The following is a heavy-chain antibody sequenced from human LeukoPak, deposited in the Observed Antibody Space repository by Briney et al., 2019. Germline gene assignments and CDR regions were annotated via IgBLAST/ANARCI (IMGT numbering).Heavy chain of an antibody. V-gene: IGHV4-31*03. D-gene: IGHD3-22*01. CDR3: ARMYYYDSSGYYD. J-gene: IGHJ4*02. Sequence: SQTLSLTCTVSGGSISSGGYYWSWIRQHPEKGLEWIGYIYYSGSTYYNPSLKSRVTISVDTSKNQFSLKLSSVTAADTAVYYCARMYYYDSSGYYDWGQGTLVTVSS. CDR1: GGSISSGGYY. CDR2: IYYSGST.